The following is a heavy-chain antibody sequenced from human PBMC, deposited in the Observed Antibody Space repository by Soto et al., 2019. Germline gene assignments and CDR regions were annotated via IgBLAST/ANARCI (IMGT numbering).Heavy chain of an antibody. Sequence: QVQLVQSGGEVKRPGASVKVSCKTSGYTFSNYGITWVRQAPGQPLEWLGWISLYSDGTNYAQKFQARVSMTTDTSTTTAYMELRSLRYDDTAVYYCARVVPDAEAWFGPWSQGTLVTVSS. CDR1: GYTFSNYG. D-gene: IGHD2-2*01. J-gene: IGHJ5*02. V-gene: IGHV1-18*01. CDR2: ISLYSDGT. CDR3: ARVVPDAEAWFGP.